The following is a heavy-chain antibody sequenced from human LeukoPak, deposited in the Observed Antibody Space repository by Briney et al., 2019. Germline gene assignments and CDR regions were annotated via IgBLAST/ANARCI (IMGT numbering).Heavy chain of an antibody. J-gene: IGHJ4*01. D-gene: IGHD3-16*01. CDR2: INAGNGNT. CDR3: ARDGVARNYVSGYFDY. V-gene: IGHV1-3*03. CDR1: GYTFTSYA. Sequence: ASVKVSSKASGYTFTSYAMHWVRQAPGQRLEWMGWINAGNGNTKYSQEFQGRVTITRDTSASTAYMELSSLRSEDMAVYYCARDGVARNYVSGYFDYWGQGTLVTVSS.